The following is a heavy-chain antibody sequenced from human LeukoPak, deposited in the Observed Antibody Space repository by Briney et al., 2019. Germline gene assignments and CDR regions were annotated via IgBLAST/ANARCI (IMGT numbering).Heavy chain of an antibody. CDR3: ARQLGYCSSTSCYADKVVY. J-gene: IGHJ4*02. CDR1: GGSFSGYY. D-gene: IGHD2-2*01. V-gene: IGHV4-39*01. Sequence: SETLSLTCAVYGGSFSGYYWGWIRQPPGKGLEWIGSIYYSGSTYYNPSLKSRVTISVDTSKNQFSLKLSSVTAADTAVYYCARQLGYCSSTSCYADKVVYWGQGTLVTVSS. CDR2: IYYSGST.